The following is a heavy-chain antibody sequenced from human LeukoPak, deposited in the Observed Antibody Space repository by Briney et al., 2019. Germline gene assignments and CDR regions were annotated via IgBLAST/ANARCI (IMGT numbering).Heavy chain of an antibody. J-gene: IGHJ4*02. V-gene: IGHV4-34*01. D-gene: IGHD5-24*01. CDR2: INHSGST. CDR3: AGMATGFDY. CDR1: GGSFSGYY. Sequence: SETLSLTCAVYGGSFSGYYWSWIRQPPGKGLEWIGEINHSGSTNYNPSLKSRVTISVDTSKNQFSLKLSSVTAADTAVYYCAGMATGFDYWGQGTLVTVSS.